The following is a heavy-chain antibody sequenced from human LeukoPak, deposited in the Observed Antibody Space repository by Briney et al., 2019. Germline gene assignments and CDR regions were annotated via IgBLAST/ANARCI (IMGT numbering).Heavy chain of an antibody. Sequence: GESLRISCQGSLYNFNTYWIGWVRQMPGKGLEWMGIIYPGDSDTRYSPSFQGQATISADKSISTAYLQWSSLKASDTAMYYYARHRRPVGTIGMDYFDYWGQGTLVTVSS. CDR3: ARHRRPVGTIGMDYFDY. CDR2: IYPGDSDT. CDR1: LYNFNTYW. D-gene: IGHD5-12*01. J-gene: IGHJ4*02. V-gene: IGHV5-51*01.